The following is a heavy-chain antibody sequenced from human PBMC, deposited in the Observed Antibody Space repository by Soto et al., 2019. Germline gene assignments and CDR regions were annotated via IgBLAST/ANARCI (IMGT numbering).Heavy chain of an antibody. D-gene: IGHD1-1*01. CDR2: IWYDGSNK. V-gene: IGHV3-33*01. Sequence: GGSLRLSCAASGFTFSSYGMHWVRQAPGKGLEWVAVIWYDGSNKYYADSVKGRFTISRDNSKNTLYLQMNSLRAEDTAVYYCARELESGAFDYWGQGTLVTVSS. CDR1: GFTFSSYG. J-gene: IGHJ4*02. CDR3: ARELESGAFDY.